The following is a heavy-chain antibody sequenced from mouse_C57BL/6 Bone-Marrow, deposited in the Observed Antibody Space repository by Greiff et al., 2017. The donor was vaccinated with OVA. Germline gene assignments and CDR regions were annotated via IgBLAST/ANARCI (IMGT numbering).Heavy chain of an antibody. CDR3: ARSLYDYDGAWFAY. CDR1: GYSITSGYY. Sequence: DVKLQESGPGLVKPSQSLSLTCSVTGYSITSGYYWNWIRQFPGNKLEWMGYISYDGSNNYNPSLKNRISITRDTSKNQFFLKLNSVTTEDTATYYCARSLYDYDGAWFAYWGQGTLVTVSA. D-gene: IGHD2-4*01. CDR2: ISYDGSN. J-gene: IGHJ3*01. V-gene: IGHV3-6*01.